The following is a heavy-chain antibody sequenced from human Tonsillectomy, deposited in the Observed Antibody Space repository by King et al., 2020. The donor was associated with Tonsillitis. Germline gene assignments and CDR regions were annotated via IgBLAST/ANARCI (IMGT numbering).Heavy chain of an antibody. CDR1: GLTFSDYY. V-gene: IGHV3-11*05. CDR2: ISSRCTYT. Sequence: VQLVESGGGLVKPGGSLRLSCAASGLTFSDYYMSWIRQAPGKGLEWVSYISSRCTYTNSADSVKGIFTISRDNAKNSVYLQMNSLRADATAEYYCATSGGYCSSTSCYLGAFDIWGQGTMVTVSS. D-gene: IGHD2-2*01. CDR3: ATSGGYCSSTSCYLGAFDI. J-gene: IGHJ3*02.